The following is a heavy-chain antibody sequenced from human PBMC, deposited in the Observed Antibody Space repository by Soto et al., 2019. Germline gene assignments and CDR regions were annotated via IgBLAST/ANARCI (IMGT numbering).Heavy chain of an antibody. CDR1: GGTFSSYA. J-gene: IGHJ6*02. V-gene: IGHV1-69*01. CDR3: AVSIAARPRHYYYVMDV. D-gene: IGHD6-6*01. Sequence: QVQLVQSGAEVKKPGSSVKVSCKASGGTFSSYATSWVRQAPGQGLEWMGGIIPIFGTANYAQKFQGRVTITADESTSTAYMELSSLRSEDTAVYYGAVSIAARPRHYYYVMDVWGQGTTVTVSS. CDR2: IIPIFGTA.